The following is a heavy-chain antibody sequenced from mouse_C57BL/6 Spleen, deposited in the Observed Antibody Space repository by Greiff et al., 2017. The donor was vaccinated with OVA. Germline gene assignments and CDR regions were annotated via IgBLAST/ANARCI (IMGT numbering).Heavy chain of an antibody. D-gene: IGHD2-2*01. CDR2: INYDGSST. CDR1: GFTFSDYY. CDR3: ASGNYGYDEFAY. V-gene: IGHV5-16*01. J-gene: IGHJ3*01. Sequence: EVMLVESEGGLVQPGSSMKLSCTASGFTFSDYYMAWVRQVPEKGLEWVANINYDGSSTYYLDSLKSRFIITRDNAKTIIYLQMSSLKSEDTATYYCASGNYGYDEFAYWGQGTLVTVSA.